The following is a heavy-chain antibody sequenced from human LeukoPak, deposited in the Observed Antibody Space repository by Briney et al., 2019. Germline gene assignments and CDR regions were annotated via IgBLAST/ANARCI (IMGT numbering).Heavy chain of an antibody. V-gene: IGHV4-34*01. D-gene: IGHD4-11*01. CDR1: GGSFSGYY. CDR2: INHSGST. CDR3: AREARSNHDRFYYYYYMDV. Sequence: SETLSLTCAVYGGSFSGYYWSWIRQPPGKGLEWIGEINHSGSTNYNPSLKSRVTISVDTSKNQFSLKLSPVTAADTAVYYCAREARSNHDRFYYYYYMDVWGKGTTVTVSS. J-gene: IGHJ6*03.